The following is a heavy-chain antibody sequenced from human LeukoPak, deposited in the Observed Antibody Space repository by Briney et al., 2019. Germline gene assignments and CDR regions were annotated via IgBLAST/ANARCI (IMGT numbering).Heavy chain of an antibody. J-gene: IGHJ4*02. CDR2: INSDGSST. CDR3: ARDANYDILTGYFGY. D-gene: IGHD3-9*01. CDR1: GFTFSNYW. V-gene: IGHV3-74*01. Sequence: PGGSLRLSCAASGFTFSNYWMYWVRQAPGKGLVWVSRINSDGSSTSYADSVKGRFTISRDNAKNTLYLQMNSLRAEDTAVYYCARDANYDILTGYFGYWGQGTLVTVSS.